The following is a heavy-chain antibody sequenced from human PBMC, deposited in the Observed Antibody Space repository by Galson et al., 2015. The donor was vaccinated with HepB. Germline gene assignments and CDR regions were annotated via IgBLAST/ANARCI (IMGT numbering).Heavy chain of an antibody. CDR1: GFTFSKYW. V-gene: IGHV3-74*01. D-gene: IGHD4-11*01. Sequence: SLRLSCAASGFTFSKYWMHWVHQAPGKGLVWVSRINSDGRSTNYADSVRGRFTISRDNAKNTLYLQMNSLRAEDTAVYYCVRGFLTVTTVASDPWGQGTLVTVSS. CDR2: INSDGRST. J-gene: IGHJ5*02. CDR3: VRGFLTVTTVASDP.